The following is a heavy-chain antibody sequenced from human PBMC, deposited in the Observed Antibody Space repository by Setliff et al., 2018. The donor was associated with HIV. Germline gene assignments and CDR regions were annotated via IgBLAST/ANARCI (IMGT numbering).Heavy chain of an antibody. J-gene: IGHJ4*02. V-gene: IGHV4-4*08. CDR3: ARESYGSGTYDY. D-gene: IGHD3-10*01. CDR1: GGSISSYY. CDR2: IYTSGST. Sequence: SETLSLTCTVSGGSISSYYWSWIRQPPGKALEWIGYIYTSGSTNYNPSLKSRVTISIDTSKKQFPLRLTSVTAADSAVYYCARESYGSGTYDYWGQGTLVTAPQ.